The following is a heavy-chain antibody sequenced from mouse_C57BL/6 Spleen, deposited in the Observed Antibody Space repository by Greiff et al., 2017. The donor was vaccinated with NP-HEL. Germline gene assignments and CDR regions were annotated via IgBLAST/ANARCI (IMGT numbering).Heavy chain of an antibody. CDR2: IYPGSGST. Sequence: VKLQESGAELVKPGASVKMSCKASGYTFTSYWITWVKQRPGQGLEWIGDIYPGSGSTNYNEKFKSKATLTVDTSSSTAYMQLSSLTSEDSAVYYCARWGLPLAMDDWGQGTSVTVSS. CDR3: ARWGLPLAMDD. V-gene: IGHV1-55*01. J-gene: IGHJ4*01. D-gene: IGHD2-2*01. CDR1: GYTFTSYW.